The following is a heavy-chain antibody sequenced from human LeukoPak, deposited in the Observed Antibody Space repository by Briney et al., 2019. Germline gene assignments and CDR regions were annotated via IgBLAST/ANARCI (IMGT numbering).Heavy chain of an antibody. CDR1: GGSFSGYY. D-gene: IGHD6-13*01. CDR2: INHSGST. Sequence: PSETLSLTCAVYGGSFSGYYWSWIRQPPGKGLEWIGEINHSGSTNYNPSLKSRVTISVDTSKNQFSLKLSSVTAADTAVHYCARAKIAAAVHFDYWGQETLVTVSS. V-gene: IGHV4-34*01. CDR3: ARAKIAAAVHFDY. J-gene: IGHJ4*02.